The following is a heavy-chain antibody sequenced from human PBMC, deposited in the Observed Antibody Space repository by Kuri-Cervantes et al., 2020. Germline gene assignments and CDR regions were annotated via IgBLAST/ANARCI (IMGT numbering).Heavy chain of an antibody. J-gene: IGHJ4*02. D-gene: IGHD1-14*01. V-gene: IGHV4-38-2*01. CDR2: IYHSGST. Sequence: SQTLSLTCAVSGYSISSGYYWGWIRQPPGKGLEWIGSIYHSGSTYYNPSLKSRVTISVDTSKNQFSLKLSSVTAADTAVYYCARARSTEFKFLGFDYWGQGTLVTVSS. CDR3: ARARSTEFKFLGFDY. CDR1: GYSISSGYY.